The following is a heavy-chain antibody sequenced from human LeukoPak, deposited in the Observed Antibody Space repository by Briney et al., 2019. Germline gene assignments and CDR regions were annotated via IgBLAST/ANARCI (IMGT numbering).Heavy chain of an antibody. Sequence: PGRSLRLSCAASGFTFDDYAMHWVRQAPGKGLEWVSGISWNSGSIGYADSVKGRFTISRDNAKNSPYLQMNSLRAEDTALYYCAKENAYGSGYYYYYGMDVWGQGTTVTVSS. CDR3: AKENAYGSGYYYYYGMDV. J-gene: IGHJ6*02. V-gene: IGHV3-9*01. CDR2: ISWNSGSI. D-gene: IGHD3-10*01. CDR1: GFTFDDYA.